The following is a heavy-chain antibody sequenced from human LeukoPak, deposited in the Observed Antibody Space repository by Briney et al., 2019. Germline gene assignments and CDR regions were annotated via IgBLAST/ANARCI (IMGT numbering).Heavy chain of an antibody. CDR3: AKDFGRNLGGPGY. V-gene: IGHV3-23*01. Sequence: PGGSLRLSCAASGFTFSTYTMAWVRQAPGGGLEWVSGMSGDGGNIDYADSVKGRFAISRDNSKSALYLQMNSLRAEDTAVYYCAKDFGRNLGGPGYWGRGTLVTISS. J-gene: IGHJ4*02. CDR1: GFTFSTYT. CDR2: MSGDGGNI. D-gene: IGHD3-10*01.